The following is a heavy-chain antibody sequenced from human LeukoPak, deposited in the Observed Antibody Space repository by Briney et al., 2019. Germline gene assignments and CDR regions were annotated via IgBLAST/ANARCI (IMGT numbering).Heavy chain of an antibody. D-gene: IGHD3-22*01. CDR1: GGSISSYY. Sequence: SETLSLTCTVSGGSISSYYWSWIRQPPGKGLEWIGYIYYSGSTNYNPSLKSRVTISVDTSKNQFSLKLSSVTAADTAVYYCARVNYDSSGYFFNYWGQGTLVTVSS. CDR2: IYYSGST. CDR3: ARVNYDSSGYFFNY. J-gene: IGHJ4*02. V-gene: IGHV4-59*01.